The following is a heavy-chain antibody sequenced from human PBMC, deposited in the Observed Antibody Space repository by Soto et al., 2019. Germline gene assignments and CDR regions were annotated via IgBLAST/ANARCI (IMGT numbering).Heavy chain of an antibody. V-gene: IGHV3-30*18. CDR1: GFTFSSYG. CDR3: AKALLAGGWEDY. J-gene: IGHJ4*02. Sequence: QVQLVESGGGVVQPGRSLRLSCAASGFTFSSYGMHWVRQAPGKGLEWVAVISYDGSNKYYADSVKGRFTISRDNSKNTLYLQMTSLRAEDTAVYYCAKALLAGGWEDYWGQGTLVTVSS. CDR2: ISYDGSNK. D-gene: IGHD3-16*01.